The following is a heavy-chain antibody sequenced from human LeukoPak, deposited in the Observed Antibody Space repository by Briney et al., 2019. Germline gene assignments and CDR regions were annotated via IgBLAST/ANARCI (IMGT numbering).Heavy chain of an antibody. Sequence: SETLSLTCTVSGGPIYSSSFYWDWVRQPPGMGLEWIGNIFYNGTTYYNPSLKGRVTISVDTSKNLFSLKLTSVTAADSAVYYCARRPRMVASTNWFDPWGQGTLVIVSS. CDR2: IFYNGTT. D-gene: IGHD4/OR15-4a*01. CDR1: GGPIYSSSFY. J-gene: IGHJ5*02. CDR3: ARRPRMVASTNWFDP. V-gene: IGHV4-39*01.